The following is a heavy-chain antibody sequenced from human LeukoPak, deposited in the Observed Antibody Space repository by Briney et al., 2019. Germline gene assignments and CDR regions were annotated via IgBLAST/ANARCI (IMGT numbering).Heavy chain of an antibody. J-gene: IGHJ3*02. D-gene: IGHD4-17*01. CDR1: GFTFSTYS. CDR3: ASSYYGDYVGVAFDI. Sequence: GGSLRLSCTASGFTFSTYSMSWVRQAPGKGLEWVSYITSSSSTIYYADSVKGRFTISRDNSKNTLYLQMNSLRAEDTAVYYCASSYYGDYVGVAFDIWGQGTMVTVSS. CDR2: ITSSSSTI. V-gene: IGHV3-48*01.